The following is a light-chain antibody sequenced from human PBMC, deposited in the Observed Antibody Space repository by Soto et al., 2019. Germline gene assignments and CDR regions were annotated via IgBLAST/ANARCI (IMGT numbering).Light chain of an antibody. V-gene: IGKV1-5*01. CDR2: DAS. CDR1: QSISSW. CDR3: QQYNSYLFT. J-gene: IGKJ3*01. Sequence: DIQMTQSPSTLSASVGDRVTITCWASQSISSWLAWYQQKPGKAPNLLIYDASTLESGVPSRFSGSGSGTEFTLTISSLQPDDFATYYCQQYNSYLFTFGPGTKVDIK.